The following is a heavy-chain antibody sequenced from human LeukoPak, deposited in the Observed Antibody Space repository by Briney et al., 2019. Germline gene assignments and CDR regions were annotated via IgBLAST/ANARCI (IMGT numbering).Heavy chain of an antibody. CDR2: ISSSSSTI. J-gene: IGHJ4*02. D-gene: IGHD1-26*01. CDR3: ARGFSELSY. V-gene: IGHV3-48*01. Sequence: GGSLRLSCAASGFTFSSYSMNWIRQAPGKGLEWVSYISSSSSTIYYADSVKGRFTISRDNAKNSQYLQMNSLRAEDTAVYYCARGFSELSYWGQGTLVSVSS. CDR1: GFTFSSYS.